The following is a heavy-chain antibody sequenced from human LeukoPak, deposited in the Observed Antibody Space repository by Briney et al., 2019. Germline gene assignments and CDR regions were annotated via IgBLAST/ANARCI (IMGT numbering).Heavy chain of an antibody. D-gene: IGHD1-14*01. CDR3: ARAGNRYYYYYYMDV. J-gene: IGHJ6*03. V-gene: IGHV3-23*01. CDR2: ISASGGTI. CDR1: GFTFSSYA. Sequence: GGSLRLSCAASGFTFSSYAMSWVRQAPGKGLEWVSGISASGGTIYYADSVKGRFTISRDNSKNSLFLQMNSLRAEGTAVYYCARAGNRYYYYYYMDVWGKGTTVTVSS.